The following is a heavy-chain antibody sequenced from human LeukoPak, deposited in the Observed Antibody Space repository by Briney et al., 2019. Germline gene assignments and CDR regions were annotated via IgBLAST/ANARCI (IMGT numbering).Heavy chain of an antibody. CDR3: AKDLDCSGYYYFDY. J-gene: IGHJ4*02. V-gene: IGHV3-33*06. Sequence: GRSLRLSCAASGFTFSSYGMHWVRQAPGKGLEWVAVIWYDGSNKYYADSVKGRFTISRDNSKNTLYPQMNSLRAEDTAVYYCAKDLDCSGYYYFDYWGQGTLVTVSS. CDR1: GFTFSSYG. D-gene: IGHD3-22*01. CDR2: IWYDGSNK.